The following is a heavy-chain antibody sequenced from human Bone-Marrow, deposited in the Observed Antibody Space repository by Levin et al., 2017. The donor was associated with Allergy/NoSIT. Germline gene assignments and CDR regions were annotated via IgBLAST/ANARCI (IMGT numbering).Heavy chain of an antibody. J-gene: IGHJ3*02. CDR2: IYYSGST. CDR3: GRSWLGAFDI. Sequence: AGGSLRLSCTVSGGSISSYYWSWIRQPPGKGLEWIGYIYYSGSTNYNPSLKSRVTISVDTSKNQFSLKLSSVTAADTAVYYCGRSWLGAFDIWGQGTMVTVSS. V-gene: IGHV4-59*01. CDR1: GGSISSYY. D-gene: IGHD6-13*01.